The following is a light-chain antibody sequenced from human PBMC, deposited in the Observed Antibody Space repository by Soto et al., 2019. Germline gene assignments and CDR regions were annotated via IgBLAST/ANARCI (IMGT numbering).Light chain of an antibody. J-gene: IGKJ2*01. V-gene: IGKV1-17*01. Sequence: DIQMTQSPSSLSASVGDRVTITCRASQGISNGLGWYQHKPGEAPKRLMYAASSLQSGVPSRFSGSGSGTEFTLTISSLQPEDFATYYCLQHKSYPYTLGPGTKLEIK. CDR2: AAS. CDR3: LQHKSYPYT. CDR1: QGISNG.